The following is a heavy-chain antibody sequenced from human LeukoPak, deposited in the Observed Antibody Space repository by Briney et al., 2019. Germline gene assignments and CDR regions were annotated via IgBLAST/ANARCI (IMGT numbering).Heavy chain of an antibody. D-gene: IGHD3-10*01. J-gene: IGHJ4*02. CDR2: INHSGST. Sequence: SETLSLTCAVYGGSFSGYYWSWIRQPPGKGLEWIGEINHSGSTNYNPSLKSRVTISVDTSKNQFSLKLSPVTAADTAVYYCARGRTMVRGVTFHYWGQGTLVTVSS. CDR1: GGSFSGYY. CDR3: ARGRTMVRGVTFHY. V-gene: IGHV4-34*01.